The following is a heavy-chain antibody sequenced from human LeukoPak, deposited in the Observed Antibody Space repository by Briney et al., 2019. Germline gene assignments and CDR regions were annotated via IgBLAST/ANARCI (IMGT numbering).Heavy chain of an antibody. D-gene: IGHD6-19*01. CDR1: GFTFSDYY. Sequence: GVSLRLFCASSGFTFSDYYMSWIRQAPGKGREGGSYISSSGSTIYYADSVKGLFTISRDNAKNSLYLQMNSMRAEDTAVYYCARDLSLYRAVAGLNAFDIWGQGTMVTVSS. CDR2: ISSSGSTI. V-gene: IGHV3-11*01. CDR3: ARDLSLYRAVAGLNAFDI. J-gene: IGHJ3*02.